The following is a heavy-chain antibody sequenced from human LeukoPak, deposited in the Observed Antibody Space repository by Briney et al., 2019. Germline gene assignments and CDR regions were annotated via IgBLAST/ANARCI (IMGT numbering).Heavy chain of an antibody. CDR2: ISGSGGST. V-gene: IGHV3-23*01. D-gene: IGHD2-2*01. CDR1: GFTFSSYA. Sequence: GGSLRLSCAASGFTFSSYAMSWVRQAPGKGLEWVSAISGSGGSTYYADSVKGRFTISRDNSKNTLCLQMNSLRAEDTAVYYCAKVNPIVVVPAATVHFDYWGQGTLVTVSS. J-gene: IGHJ4*02. CDR3: AKVNPIVVVPAATVHFDY.